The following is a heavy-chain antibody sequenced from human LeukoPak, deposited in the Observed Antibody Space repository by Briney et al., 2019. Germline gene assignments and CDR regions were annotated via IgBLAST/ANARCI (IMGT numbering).Heavy chain of an antibody. V-gene: IGHV3-74*01. D-gene: IGHD5-12*01. Sequence: PGGSLRLSCTGSGFTFSGYWMHWVRQAPGKGLVWVSRINSDGGDMSYADSVKGRFTISRDNAKNTVYLQMNSLRAEDTAVYYCARGRIHRGYSGYANFDYWGQGTLVTVSS. CDR1: GFTFSGYW. J-gene: IGHJ4*02. CDR3: ARGRIHRGYSGYANFDY. CDR2: INSDGGDM.